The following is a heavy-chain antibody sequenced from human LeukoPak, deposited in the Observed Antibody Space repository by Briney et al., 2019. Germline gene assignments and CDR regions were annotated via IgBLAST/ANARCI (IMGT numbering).Heavy chain of an antibody. Sequence: GDSVRVTFKASGYTFTGYYMHWVRQAPGQGREWMGGINPNSGGTNYAQKSQGRVTMTRDTSISTAYMELSRLRSDDTAVYYCARAHLDRLTDYWGQGTLVTVSS. CDR1: GYTFTGYY. CDR2: INPNSGGT. J-gene: IGHJ4*02. CDR3: ARAHLDRLTDY. V-gene: IGHV1-2*02. D-gene: IGHD3-22*01.